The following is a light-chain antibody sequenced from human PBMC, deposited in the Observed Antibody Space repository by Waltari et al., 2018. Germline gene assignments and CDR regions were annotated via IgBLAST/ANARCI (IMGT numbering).Light chain of an antibody. CDR2: RAS. CDR3: QVWDSSTEVV. J-gene: IGLJ2*01. Sequence: SYELTQPLSVSVALGQTARITCGGNNIGSKNVHWYQQKPGQAPWLVIYRASNRPSGIPERFSGSNSGNTATLTISRAQAGDEADYYCQVWDSSTEVVFGGGTKLTVL. V-gene: IGLV3-9*01. CDR1: NIGSKN.